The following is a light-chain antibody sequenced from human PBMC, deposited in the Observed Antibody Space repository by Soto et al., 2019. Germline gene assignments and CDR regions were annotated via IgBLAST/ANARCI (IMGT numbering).Light chain of an antibody. CDR1: QSVSSN. J-gene: IGKJ1*01. Sequence: EIVMTQPPATLSVSPGGRATLSYRAGQSVSSNLAWYQQKPGQAPRLLIYGASTGATGIPASFSGSGSGTEFTLTISSLQSEDFAVYYCQQYNNWPTWAFGQGTKVDIK. CDR2: GAS. V-gene: IGKV3-15*01. CDR3: QQYNNWPTWA.